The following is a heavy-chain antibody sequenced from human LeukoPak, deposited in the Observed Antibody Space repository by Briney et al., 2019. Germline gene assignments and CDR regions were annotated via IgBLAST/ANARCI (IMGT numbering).Heavy chain of an antibody. CDR2: IYSSGGT. J-gene: IGHJ3*02. D-gene: IGHD5-18*01. CDR3: ARDQEGYGIDI. Sequence: AQTLSLTCTVSGGSISSYYWSWIRQPPGKGLEWIGYIYSSGGTTFSPSLQSRVTMSVDTSKNQFSLKLRSVAAADTAVYYCARDQEGYGIDIWGQGTMVTV. V-gene: IGHV4-59*01. CDR1: GGSISSYY.